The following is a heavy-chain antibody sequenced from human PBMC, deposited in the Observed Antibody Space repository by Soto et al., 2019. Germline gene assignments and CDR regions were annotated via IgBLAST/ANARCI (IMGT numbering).Heavy chain of an antibody. D-gene: IGHD6-19*01. J-gene: IGHJ4*02. CDR2: INAGNGNI. CDR1: GYTFTSSA. V-gene: IGHV1-3*01. CDR3: ARDGAVAGDSNFDY. Sequence: RASVKVSCKASGYTFTSSAIHWVRQAPGQGLEWMGWINAGNGNIKHSQKFQHRVTITRDTSASTAYMELSSLRLEDTAVYYCARDGAVAGDSNFDYWGQGTLVTVSS.